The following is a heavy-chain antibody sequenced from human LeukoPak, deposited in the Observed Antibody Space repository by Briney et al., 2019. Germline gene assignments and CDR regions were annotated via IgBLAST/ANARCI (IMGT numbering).Heavy chain of an antibody. CDR1: GYTFTGYY. V-gene: IGHV1-2*02. CDR3: ARGAYYDFWSGYSHSDY. D-gene: IGHD3-3*01. Sequence: ASVKVPCKASGYTFTGYYMHWVRQAPGQGLEWMGWINPNSGGTNYAQKFQGRVTMTRDTSISTAYMELSRLRSDDTAVYYCARGAYYDFWSGYSHSDYWGQGTLVTVSS. J-gene: IGHJ4*02. CDR2: INPNSGGT.